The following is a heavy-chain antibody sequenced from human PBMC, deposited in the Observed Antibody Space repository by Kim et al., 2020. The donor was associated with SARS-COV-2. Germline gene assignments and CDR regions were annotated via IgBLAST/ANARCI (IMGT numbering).Heavy chain of an antibody. Sequence: GGSLRLSCAASGFTFSSYGMHWVRQAPGKGLEWVAVISYDGSNKYYADSVKGRFTISRDNSKNTLYLQMNSLRAEDTAVYYCASRCSSTSCYRYVDYWG. CDR1: GFTFSSYG. CDR2: ISYDGSNK. J-gene: IGHJ4*01. CDR3: ASRCSSTSCYRYVDY. V-gene: IGHV3-33*05. D-gene: IGHD2-2*02.